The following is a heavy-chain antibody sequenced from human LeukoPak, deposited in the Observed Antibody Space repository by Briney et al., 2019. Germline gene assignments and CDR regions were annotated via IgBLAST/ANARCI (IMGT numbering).Heavy chain of an antibody. J-gene: IGHJ4*02. D-gene: IGHD6-19*01. CDR2: ISSSSSTI. CDR3: ARGRGGWTFDY. V-gene: IGHV3-48*01. Sequence: GGSLRLSCAASGFTFSSYSMNWVRQAPGKGLEWVSYISSSSSTIYYADSVKGRFTISRDNAKNSLYLQMNSLRAEDTAVYYCARGRGGWTFDYWGQGTLVTVSS. CDR1: GFTFSSYS.